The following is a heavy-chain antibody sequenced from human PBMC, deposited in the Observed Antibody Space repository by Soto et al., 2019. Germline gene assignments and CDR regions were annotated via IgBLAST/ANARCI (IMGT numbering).Heavy chain of an antibody. CDR1: GFTFSSYA. D-gene: IGHD2-15*01. CDR2: LSYDGSNK. V-gene: IGHV3-30-3*01. J-gene: IGHJ6*02. Sequence: GGSLRLSCAASGFTFSSYAMHWVRQAPGKGLEWVAVLSYDGSNKYYADSVKGRFTISRDNSKNTLYLQMNSLRAEDTAVYYCAREFCSGGSCYYYYGMDVWGQGTTVTVSS. CDR3: AREFCSGGSCYYYYGMDV.